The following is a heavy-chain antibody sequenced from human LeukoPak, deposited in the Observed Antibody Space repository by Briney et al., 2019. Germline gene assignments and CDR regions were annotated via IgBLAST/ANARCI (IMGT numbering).Heavy chain of an antibody. J-gene: IGHJ1*01. Sequence: GGSLRLSCTASGFTFGDYAMSWVRQAPGKGLEWVGFIRSKAYGGTTEYAASVKGRFTTSRDDSKSIACLQMNSLKTEDTAVYYCTRVSGGWYSEYFQHWGQGTLVTVSS. CDR3: TRVSGGWYSEYFQH. D-gene: IGHD6-19*01. CDR1: GFTFGDYA. V-gene: IGHV3-49*04. CDR2: IRSKAYGGTT.